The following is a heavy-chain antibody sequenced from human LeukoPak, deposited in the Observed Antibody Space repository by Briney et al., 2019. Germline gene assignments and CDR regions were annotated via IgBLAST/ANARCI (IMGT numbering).Heavy chain of an antibody. D-gene: IGHD1-26*01. Sequence: GGSLTLSCAASGFPFSSFSMNWVRQAPGKGLEWVSYISSTSSTIYYADSVKGRFTVSRDNAKNSLQLQMNSLRDDDTAVYYCARDLISGHYTFDYWGQGTLVTVSS. V-gene: IGHV3-48*02. CDR2: ISSTSSTI. J-gene: IGHJ4*02. CDR3: ARDLISGHYTFDY. CDR1: GFPFSSFS.